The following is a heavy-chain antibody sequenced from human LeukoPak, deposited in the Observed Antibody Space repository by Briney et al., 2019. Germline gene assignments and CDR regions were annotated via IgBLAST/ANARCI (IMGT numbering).Heavy chain of an antibody. V-gene: IGHV1-18*01. CDR2: ISAYNGNT. CDR3: ARGYCSGGSCYHYYYYGMDV. J-gene: IGHJ6*02. D-gene: IGHD2-15*01. CDR1: GYTFTSYG. Sequence: ASVKLSCKASGYTFTSYGISWVRQAPGQGLEWMGWISAYNGNTNYAKKLQDRVTMTTDTSTSTAYMELRSLRSDDTAVYYGARGYCSGGSCYHYYYYGMDVWGQGTTVTVSS.